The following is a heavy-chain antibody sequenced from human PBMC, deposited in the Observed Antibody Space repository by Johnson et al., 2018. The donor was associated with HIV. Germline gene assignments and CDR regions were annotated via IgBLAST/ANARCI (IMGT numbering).Heavy chain of an antibody. CDR1: GFSFDDYG. CDR3: ASSITGAHRGAFDI. J-gene: IGHJ3*02. Sequence: LVESGGGLVQPGRSLRLSCAASGFSFDDYGMHWVRQATGKGLEWVSAIGTAGDTYYPGSVKGRFTISRENAKNSLYLQMNSLRAGDTAVYYCASSITGAHRGAFDIWGQGTMVTVSS. CDR2: IGTAGDT. V-gene: IGHV3-13*01. D-gene: IGHD1-20*01.